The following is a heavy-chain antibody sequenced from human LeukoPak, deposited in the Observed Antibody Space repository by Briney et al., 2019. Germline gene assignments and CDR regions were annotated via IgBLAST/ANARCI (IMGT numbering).Heavy chain of an antibody. V-gene: IGHV5-51*01. CDR1: GYSFTTYW. D-gene: IGHD2-15*01. Sequence: GESLKISCKGSGYSFTTYWIAWVRQMPGKGLEWMGIIYPGDSDTRYSPSFQGQVTISADKSISTAFLQWSSLKASDTAMYYCARQQVAYYYYYGMGVWGKGTTVTVSS. J-gene: IGHJ6*04. CDR3: ARQQVAYYYYYGMGV. CDR2: IYPGDSDT.